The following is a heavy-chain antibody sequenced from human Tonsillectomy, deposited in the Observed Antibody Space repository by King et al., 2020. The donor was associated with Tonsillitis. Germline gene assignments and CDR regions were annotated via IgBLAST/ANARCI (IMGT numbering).Heavy chain of an antibody. CDR1: GDSVSSNSAS. CDR2: TYDMSKWYH. V-gene: IGHV6-1*01. Sequence: VQLQQSGPGLVKPSQTLSLTFAIPGDSVSSNSASWNWIWQSPSRGLEWLGRTYDMSKWYHHYAVSWESRITINPDTSKDQFSLQLSSVTPEDTAVYYCARGMAFDIWGQGTMVTVSS. CDR3: ARGMAFDI. J-gene: IGHJ3*02.